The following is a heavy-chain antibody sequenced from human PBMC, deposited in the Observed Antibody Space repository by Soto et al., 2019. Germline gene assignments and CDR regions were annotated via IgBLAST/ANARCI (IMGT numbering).Heavy chain of an antibody. CDR2: INHSGST. CDR1: GGSFSGYY. D-gene: IGHD3-22*01. J-gene: IGHJ4*02. Sequence: SETLSLTCAVYGGSFSGYYWSWIRQPPGKGLEWIGEINHSGSTNYNPSLKSRVTISVDTSKNQFSLKLSSVTAADTAVYYCRGRTPGYYGRYFDYWGQGTLVTVSS. V-gene: IGHV4-34*01. CDR3: RGRTPGYYGRYFDY.